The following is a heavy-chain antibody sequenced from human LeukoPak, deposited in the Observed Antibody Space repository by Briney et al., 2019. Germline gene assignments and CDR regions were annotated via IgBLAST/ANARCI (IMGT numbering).Heavy chain of an antibody. CDR1: GYAFTGYY. Sequence: GALVKVSCKASGYAFTGYYMHWVRQAPGQGLEWMGRINPNSGGTNYAQKFQGRVTMTRDTSISTAYMELSRLRSDDTAVYYCARAHYDTLTGYYPNYFDYWGQGTLVTVSS. D-gene: IGHD3-9*01. CDR2: INPNSGGT. CDR3: ARAHYDTLTGYYPNYFDY. V-gene: IGHV1-2*06. J-gene: IGHJ4*02.